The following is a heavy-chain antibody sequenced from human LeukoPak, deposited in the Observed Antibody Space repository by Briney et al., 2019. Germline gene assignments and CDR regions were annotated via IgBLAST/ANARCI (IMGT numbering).Heavy chain of an antibody. CDR1: GYTFTSYV. V-gene: IGHV1-8*01. CDR3: ATKGYCSSTNCPPVFDY. Sequence: GASVKVSCKASGYTFTSYVFNWVRQATGQGLEWMGWMNPNSGNTGYAQKFQGRVTMTRNTSISTAYMELSSLRSEDTAVYYCATKGYCSSTNCPPVFDYWGQGTLVTVSS. J-gene: IGHJ4*02. D-gene: IGHD2-2*01. CDR2: MNPNSGNT.